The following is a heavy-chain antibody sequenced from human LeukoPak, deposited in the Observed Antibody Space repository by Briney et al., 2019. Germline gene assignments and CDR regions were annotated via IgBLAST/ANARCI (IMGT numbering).Heavy chain of an antibody. CDR2: IWYDGSNK. CDR3: ARIEMGIAAAVLWAVDY. D-gene: IGHD6-13*01. V-gene: IGHV3-33*08. Sequence: LRLSCAASGFTFSSYGMHWVRQAPGKGLEWVAVIWYDGSNKYYADSVKGRFTISRDNSKNTLYLQMNSLRAEDTAVYYCARIEMGIAAAVLWAVDYWGQGTLVTVSS. CDR1: GFTFSSYG. J-gene: IGHJ4*02.